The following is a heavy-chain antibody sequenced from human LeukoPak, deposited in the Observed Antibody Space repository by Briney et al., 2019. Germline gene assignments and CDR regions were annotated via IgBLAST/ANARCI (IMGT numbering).Heavy chain of an antibody. J-gene: IGHJ4*02. V-gene: IGHV5-51*01. CDR2: IYPGDSDT. CDR3: ARGPYDSSGYPIPVDY. D-gene: IGHD3-22*01. CDR1: GYSFTSYW. Sequence: GESLKISCKGSGYSFTSYWIGWVRQMPGKGLEWMGIIYPGDSDTRYSPSFQGQVTISADKSISTAYLQWSSLNVSDTAMYYCARGPYDSSGYPIPVDYWGQGTLVTVSS.